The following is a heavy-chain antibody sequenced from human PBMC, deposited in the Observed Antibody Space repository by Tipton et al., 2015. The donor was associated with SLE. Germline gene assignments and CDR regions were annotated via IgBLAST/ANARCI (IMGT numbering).Heavy chain of an antibody. CDR2: ISGSGTNK. D-gene: IGHD6-6*01. CDR1: GFRFSSYE. Sequence: SLRLSCAASGFRFSSYEMNWVRQAPGKGLEWVSYISGSGTNKYYADSVKGRFTISRDNAKNSLYLQMNSLRAEDTALYYCARAARGSSSSAFDIWGQGTMVTVSS. J-gene: IGHJ3*02. V-gene: IGHV3-48*03. CDR3: ARAARGSSSSAFDI.